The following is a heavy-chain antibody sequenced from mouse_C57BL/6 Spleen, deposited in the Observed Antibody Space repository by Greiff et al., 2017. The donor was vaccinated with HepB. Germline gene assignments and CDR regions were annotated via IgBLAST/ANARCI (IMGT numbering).Heavy chain of an antibody. CDR2: IDPSDSET. D-gene: IGHD1-1*01. CDR1: GYTFPSYW. Sequence: QVQLQQPGAELVRPGSSVKLSCKASGYTFPSYWMHWVKQRPIQGLEWIGNIDPSDSETHYNQKFKDKATLTVDKSSSTAYMQLSSLTSEDSAVYYCARSPFYGSSYWYFDVWGTGTTVTVSS. J-gene: IGHJ1*03. V-gene: IGHV1-52*01. CDR3: ARSPFYGSSYWYFDV.